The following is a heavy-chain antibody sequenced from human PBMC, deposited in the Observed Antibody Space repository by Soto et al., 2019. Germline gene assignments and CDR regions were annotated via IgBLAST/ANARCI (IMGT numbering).Heavy chain of an antibody. J-gene: IGHJ4*02. CDR1: NMTFTYAW. D-gene: IGHD3-22*01. Sequence: AGSLSLSCVVYNMTFTYAWMSWVRQAPGKGLEWVGRIKATAYGGTTDYAAPVKGRFSISRDDSKNTLYLEMNSLRTEDTGTYFCTKDDTSGYYFQHWGLGTLVTVDS. CDR3: TKDDTSGYYFQH. CDR2: IKATAYGGTT. V-gene: IGHV3-15*01.